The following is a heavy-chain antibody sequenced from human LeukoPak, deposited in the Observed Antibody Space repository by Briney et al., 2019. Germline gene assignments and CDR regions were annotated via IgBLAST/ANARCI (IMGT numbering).Heavy chain of an antibody. D-gene: IGHD3-22*01. CDR2: IYPGDPDT. CDR1: GYSFTSYW. V-gene: IGHV5-51*01. Sequence: GESLQISCKGSGYSFTSYWIGWVRQVPGKGLEWMGIIYPGDPDTRDSPSFQGQVTISADKSISTAYLQWSSLKASDTAMYYCARHKGYYYDSSGYPRYYFDYWGQGTLVTVSS. J-gene: IGHJ4*02. CDR3: ARHKGYYYDSSGYPRYYFDY.